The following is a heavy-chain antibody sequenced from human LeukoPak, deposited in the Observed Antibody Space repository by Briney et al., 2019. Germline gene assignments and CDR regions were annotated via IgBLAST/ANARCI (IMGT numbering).Heavy chain of an antibody. J-gene: IGHJ4*02. CDR1: GYIQSRYG. Sequence: GASLKVSCKASGYIQSRYGISWVRQAPGQGLEWMGWISAYNGNTNFAQEFQGRVTMTTDTSTSTASMELRSLRSDDTAVYYCARDQGIYNHRIIDSWGQGTLVTVSS. CDR2: ISAYNGNT. CDR3: ARDQGIYNHRIIDS. D-gene: IGHD5-12*01. V-gene: IGHV1-18*01.